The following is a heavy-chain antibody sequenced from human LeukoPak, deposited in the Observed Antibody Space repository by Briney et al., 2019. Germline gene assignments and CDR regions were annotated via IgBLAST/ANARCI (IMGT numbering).Heavy chain of an antibody. CDR2: INSDGSST. D-gene: IGHD3-10*01. Sequence: GGSLRLSCAASGFTFSSYWMHWVRQAPGKGLVWVSRINSDGSSTSYADSVKGRFTISRDNAKNTLYLQMNSLRAEDTAVYYCASTSRSYGSDFDYWGQGTLVTVSP. V-gene: IGHV3-74*01. CDR1: GFTFSSYW. CDR3: ASTSRSYGSDFDY. J-gene: IGHJ4*02.